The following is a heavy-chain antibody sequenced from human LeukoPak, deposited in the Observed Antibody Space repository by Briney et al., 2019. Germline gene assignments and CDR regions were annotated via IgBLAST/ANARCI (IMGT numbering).Heavy chain of an antibody. CDR1: GGSFSGYY. D-gene: IGHD2-21*02. CDR2: INHSGST. V-gene: IGHV4-34*01. CDR3: ARSSEGDYWFDP. Sequence: PSETLSLTCAVYGGSFSGYYWSWIRQPPGKGLEWIGEINHSGSTNYNPSLKSRVTISVDTSKNQFSLKLSSVTAADAAVYYCARSSEGDYWFDPWGQGTLVTVSS. J-gene: IGHJ5*02.